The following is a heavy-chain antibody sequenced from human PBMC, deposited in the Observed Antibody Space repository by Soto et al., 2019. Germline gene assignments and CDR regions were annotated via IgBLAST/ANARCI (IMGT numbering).Heavy chain of an antibody. Sequence: EVQLVESGGGLVQPGRSLRLYCAASGFTFDDYAMHWVRQAPGKGLEWVSGISWNSGSIGYADSVKGRFTISRDNAKNTRYRQMTSLRAENTALYYCAKVGQLLTEGGGYWGQGALGTVSS. CDR2: ISWNSGSI. V-gene: IGHV3-9*01. CDR3: AKVGQLLTEGGGY. CDR1: GFTFDDYA. D-gene: IGHD2-2*01. J-gene: IGHJ4*02.